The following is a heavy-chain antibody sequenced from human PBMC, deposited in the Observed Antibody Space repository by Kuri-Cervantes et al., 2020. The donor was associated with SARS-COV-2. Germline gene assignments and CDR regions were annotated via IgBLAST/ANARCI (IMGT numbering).Heavy chain of an antibody. CDR3: ARDWYGSGKVDYYYYYGMDV. D-gene: IGHD3-10*01. J-gene: IGHJ6*02. V-gene: IGHV3-30*03. CDR1: GFTFSSYG. Sequence: GGSLRLSCAASGFTFSSYGMHWVRQAPGKGLEWVAVISYDGSNKYYADSVKGRFTISRDNAKNSLYLQMNSLRAEDTAVYYCARDWYGSGKVDYYYYYGMDVWGQGTTVTVSS. CDR2: ISYDGSNK.